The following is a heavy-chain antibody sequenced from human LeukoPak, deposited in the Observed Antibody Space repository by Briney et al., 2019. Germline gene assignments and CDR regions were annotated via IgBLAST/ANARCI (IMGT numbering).Heavy chain of an antibody. J-gene: IGHJ3*02. Sequence: PSETLSLTCTVSGGSISSGDYYWSWIRQPPGKGLEWNGYIYYSGSTYYNPSLKSRVTISVDTSKNQFSLKLSSVTAADTAVYYCARGDGEDYAFDIWGQGTMVTVSS. V-gene: IGHV4-30-4*01. CDR2: IYYSGST. CDR1: GGSISSGDYY. D-gene: IGHD4-17*01. CDR3: ARGDGEDYAFDI.